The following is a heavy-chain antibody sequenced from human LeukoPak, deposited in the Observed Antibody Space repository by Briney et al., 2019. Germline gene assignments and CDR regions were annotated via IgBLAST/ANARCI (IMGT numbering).Heavy chain of an antibody. V-gene: IGHV3-48*03. D-gene: IGHD3-22*01. CDR1: GFTFSRYE. Sequence: GGSLRLSCAASGFTFSRYEMNWVRQAPGEGLEWVSYISTSGSTIYYADSVKGRFTISRDNAKNSLYLQMNSLRAEDTAVYYCARDPYYDSSAFATGAFDIWGQGTMVTVSS. J-gene: IGHJ3*02. CDR3: ARDPYYDSSAFATGAFDI. CDR2: ISTSGSTI.